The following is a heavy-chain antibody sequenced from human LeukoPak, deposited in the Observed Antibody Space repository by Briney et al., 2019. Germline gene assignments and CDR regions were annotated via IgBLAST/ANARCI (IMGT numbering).Heavy chain of an antibody. D-gene: IGHD3-10*01. V-gene: IGHV3-53*01. CDR1: GFTVSSNY. Sequence: GGSLRLSCAASGFTVSSNYMSWVRQAPGKGLEWVSVIYSGGSTYYADSVKGRFTISRDNSKNTLYLQMNSLRAEDTAVYYCARFDYYGSESYSNPGYYGMDVWGQGTTVTVSS. J-gene: IGHJ6*02. CDR3: ARFDYYGSESYSNPGYYGMDV. CDR2: IYSGGST.